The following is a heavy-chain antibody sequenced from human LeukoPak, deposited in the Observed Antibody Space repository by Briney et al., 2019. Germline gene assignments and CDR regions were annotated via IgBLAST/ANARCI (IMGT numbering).Heavy chain of an antibody. D-gene: IGHD6-19*01. CDR1: GFSLSTSGMC. J-gene: IGHJ4*02. CDR2: IDWDDDK. Sequence: SGPTLVNPTQTLTLTCTYSGFSLSTSGMCVSWIRQPPGKALEWLARIDWDDDKYYSTSLKTRLTISKDTSKNQVVLTMTNMDPVDTATYYCARTVAYSSGWYRYFDYWGQGTLVTVSS. CDR3: ARTVAYSSGWYRYFDY. V-gene: IGHV2-70*11.